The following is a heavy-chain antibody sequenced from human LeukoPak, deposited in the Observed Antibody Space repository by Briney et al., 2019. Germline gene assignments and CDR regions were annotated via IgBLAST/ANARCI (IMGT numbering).Heavy chain of an antibody. CDR1: GGSIGSYY. CDR3: ARARALYGSGLFDY. CDR2: IYYSGST. Sequence: NPSGTLSLTCTVSGGSIGSYYWSWIRQPPGKGLEWIGYIYYSGSTNYNPSLKSRVTISVDTSKNQFSLKLSSVTAADTAVYYCARARALYGSGLFDYWGQGTLVTVSS. V-gene: IGHV4-59*01. D-gene: IGHD3-10*01. J-gene: IGHJ4*02.